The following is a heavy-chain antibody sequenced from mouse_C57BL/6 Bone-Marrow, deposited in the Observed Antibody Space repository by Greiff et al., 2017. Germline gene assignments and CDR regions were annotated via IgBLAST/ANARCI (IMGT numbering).Heavy chain of an antibody. CDR3: TRIAY. J-gene: IGHJ3*01. Sequence: EVHLVESGAELVRPGASVKLSCTASGFNIKDDYMHWVKQRPEKGLEWIGWIDPENGDTEYASKFQGKATITVDTSSNTAYLQLSSLTSEDTAVYYCTRIAYWGQGTLVTVSA. CDR2: IDPENGDT. CDR1: GFNIKDDY. V-gene: IGHV14-4*01.